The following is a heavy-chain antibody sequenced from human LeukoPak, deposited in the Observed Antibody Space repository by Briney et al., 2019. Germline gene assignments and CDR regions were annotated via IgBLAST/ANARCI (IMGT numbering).Heavy chain of an antibody. Sequence: GASVKVSCKPSGYTFTGYYLHWVRQAPGQALEWVGWINPNIGATMYAEKFQGRVTMTRDTSISTAYMELSRLRSDDTAVYYCARDLMVGAADGDFWGQGTLVTVSS. D-gene: IGHD2-15*01. CDR2: INPNIGAT. J-gene: IGHJ4*02. CDR3: ARDLMVGAADGDF. V-gene: IGHV1-2*02. CDR1: GYTFTGYY.